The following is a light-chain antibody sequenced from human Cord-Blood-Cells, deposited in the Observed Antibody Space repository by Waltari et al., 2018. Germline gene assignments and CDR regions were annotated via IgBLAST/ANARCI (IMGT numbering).Light chain of an antibody. Sequence: EIVLTQSPATLSLSPGERATLSCRASQSVSSYLAWYQQKPGQAPRLLIYDASNRATGIPARFSGSRSGTDFTLTISSLEPEDFAVYYCQQRSNWLRTFGGGTKVEIK. V-gene: IGKV3-11*01. J-gene: IGKJ4*01. CDR2: DAS. CDR3: QQRSNWLRT. CDR1: QSVSSY.